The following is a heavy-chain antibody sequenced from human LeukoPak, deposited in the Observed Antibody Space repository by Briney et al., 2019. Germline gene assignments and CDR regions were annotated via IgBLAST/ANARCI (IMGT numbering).Heavy chain of an antibody. V-gene: IGHV4-34*01. J-gene: IGHJ6*02. CDR1: GGSFSGYY. CDR3: ATSFHIAAPYYYGMDV. CDR2: INHSGST. Sequence: SETLSLTCAVYGGSFSGYYWSWIRQPPGKGLEWVGEINHSGSTNYSPSLKSRVTISVDTSKNQFSLKLSSVTAADTAVYYCATSFHIAAPYYYGMDVWGQGTTVTVSS. D-gene: IGHD6-13*01.